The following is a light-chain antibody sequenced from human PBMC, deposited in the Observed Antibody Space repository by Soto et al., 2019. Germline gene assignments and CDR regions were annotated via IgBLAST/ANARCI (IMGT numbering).Light chain of an antibody. Sequence: QLVLTQSPSASASLGASVKLTCTLSSGHSSNAIAWHQQQPEKGPRYLMKVNSDGSHSKGDGIPDRFSGSSSGAEGHLTISSVQSEDGADYYCQTWVTGVHVFGTGTKLTAL. J-gene: IGLJ1*01. CDR1: SGHSSNA. CDR3: QTWVTGVHV. V-gene: IGLV4-69*02. CDR2: VNSDGSH.